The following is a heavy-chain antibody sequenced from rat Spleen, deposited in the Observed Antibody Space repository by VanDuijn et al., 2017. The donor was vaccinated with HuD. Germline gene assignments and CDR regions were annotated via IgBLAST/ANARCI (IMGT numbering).Heavy chain of an antibody. CDR1: GFTFSDYY. Sequence: EVQLVESGGGLVQPGRSLKLSCAASGFTFSDYYMAWVRQAPTKGLEWVATISYDGSSTYYRDSVKGRFTISRDNAKSTLYLQMSELGSEDTAIYYCARVQAPYYYSSYFDYWGQGVMVTVSS. CDR2: ISYDGSST. J-gene: IGHJ2*01. V-gene: IGHV5-7*01. CDR3: ARVQAPYYYSSYFDY. D-gene: IGHD1-2*01.